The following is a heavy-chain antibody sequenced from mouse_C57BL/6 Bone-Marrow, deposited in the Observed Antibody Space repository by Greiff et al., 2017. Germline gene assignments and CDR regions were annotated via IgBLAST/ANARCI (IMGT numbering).Heavy chain of an antibody. J-gene: IGHJ1*03. CDR1: GFTFSDYG. D-gene: IGHD2-3*01. CDR2: ISRGSSTI. CDR3: ARSYDGYSYWYFDV. Sequence: DVMLVESGGGLVKPGGSLKLSCAASGFTFSDYGMHWVRQAPEKGLEWVAYISRGSSTIYYADTVNGRCTISRDNAKNTLFLQMTSLRSEDTAMYYCARSYDGYSYWYFDVWGTGTTVTVSS. V-gene: IGHV5-17*01.